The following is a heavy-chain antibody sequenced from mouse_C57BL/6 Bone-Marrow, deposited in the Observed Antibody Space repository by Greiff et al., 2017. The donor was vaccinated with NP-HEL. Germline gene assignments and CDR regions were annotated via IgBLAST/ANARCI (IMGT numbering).Heavy chain of an antibody. D-gene: IGHD1-1*01. Sequence: VQLQQSGAELARPGASVKLSCKASGYTFTSYGISWVKQRTGQGLEWIGEIYPRSGNTYYNEKFKGKATLTADKSSSTAYMELRSLTSEDSAVYFCARLHYYGSSYYAMDCWGQGTSVTVSS. CDR2: IYPRSGNT. J-gene: IGHJ4*01. CDR3: ARLHYYGSSYYAMDC. CDR1: GYTFTSYG. V-gene: IGHV1-81*01.